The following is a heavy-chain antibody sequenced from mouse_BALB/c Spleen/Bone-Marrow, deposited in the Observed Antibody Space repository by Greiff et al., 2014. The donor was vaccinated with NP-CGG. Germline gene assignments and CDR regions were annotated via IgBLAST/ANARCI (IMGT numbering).Heavy chain of an antibody. CDR1: GYTFTSYW. V-gene: IGHV1-87*01. CDR3: AREDSYSWFAY. Sequence: QVQLQQSGAELARPGASVKLSCKASGYTFTSYWMQWVKQRPGQGLEWIGAIYPGDGGTRYTQKFKGKATLTADKSSSTAYMQLSSLASEDSAVYYCAREDSYSWFAYWGQGTLVTVSA. D-gene: IGHD1-1*01. J-gene: IGHJ3*01. CDR2: IYPGDGGT.